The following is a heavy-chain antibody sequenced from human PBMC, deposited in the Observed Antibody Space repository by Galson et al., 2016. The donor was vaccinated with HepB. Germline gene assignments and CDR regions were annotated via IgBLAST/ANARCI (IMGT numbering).Heavy chain of an antibody. CDR2: ISYDGSKK. CDR1: AFTFSTYG. J-gene: IGHJ4*02. Sequence: SLRLSCAASAFTFSTYGMHWVRQAPGKGLEWVAVISYDGSKKYYADSVKGRFTISRDNSKNTLYLQMNSLRTEDTAVYYCAKDPYYYGSGIYYFDYWGQGTLVTVSS. V-gene: IGHV3-30*18. D-gene: IGHD3-10*01. CDR3: AKDPYYYGSGIYYFDY.